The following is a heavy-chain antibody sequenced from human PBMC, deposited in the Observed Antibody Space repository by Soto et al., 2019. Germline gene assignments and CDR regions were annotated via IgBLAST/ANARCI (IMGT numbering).Heavy chain of an antibody. V-gene: IGHV1-69*13. CDR3: ARSPTYYYGSGSYYSDY. D-gene: IGHD3-10*01. J-gene: IGHJ4*02. Sequence: GASVKVSCKASGGTFSSYAISWVRQAPGQGLEWMGGIIPIFGTANYAQKFQGRVTITADESTSTAYMELSSLRSEDTAVYYCARSPTYYYGSGSYYSDYWGQGTLVTVSS. CDR1: GGTFSSYA. CDR2: IIPIFGTA.